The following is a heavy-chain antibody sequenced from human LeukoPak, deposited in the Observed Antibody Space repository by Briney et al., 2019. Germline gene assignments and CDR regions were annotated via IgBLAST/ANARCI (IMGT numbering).Heavy chain of an antibody. V-gene: IGHV3-33*01. CDR3: ARDMGGGWYYYYYGMDV. Sequence: GGSLRLSCAPSGFTFSSYGIHWVRQAPGKGLEWVAVIWFDGSNKYYADSVKGRFTISRDNSKNTLYLQMNSLRAEDTAVYYCARDMGGGWYYYYYGMDVWGQGTTVTVSS. CDR1: GFTFSSYG. J-gene: IGHJ6*02. CDR2: IWFDGSNK. D-gene: IGHD6-19*01.